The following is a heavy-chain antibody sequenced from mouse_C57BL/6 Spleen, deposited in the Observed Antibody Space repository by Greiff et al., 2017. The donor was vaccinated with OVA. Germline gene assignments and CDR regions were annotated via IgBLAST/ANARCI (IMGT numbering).Heavy chain of an antibody. D-gene: IGHD4-1*01. CDR3: TRWESRGYFDY. Sequence: QVQLQQSGAELVRPGASVTLSCKASGYTFTDYEMHWVKQTPVHGLAWIGAIDPETGGTAYNQKFKGQAILTADKSSSTAYMALRSLTSEDSAVYYCTRWESRGYFDYWGQGTTLTVSS. CDR2: IDPETGGT. J-gene: IGHJ2*01. V-gene: IGHV1-15*01. CDR1: GYTFTDYE.